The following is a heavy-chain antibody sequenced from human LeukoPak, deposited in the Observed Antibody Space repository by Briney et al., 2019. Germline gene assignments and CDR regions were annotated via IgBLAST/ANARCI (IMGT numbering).Heavy chain of an antibody. Sequence: GGSLRLSCAASGFTFNIYAMNWVRQAPGKGLEWVSSISDDGDSTHYADSVKGRFTTSRVNSKDTMYLQMNGLSAEDTATYYCAKGQKHDFWSGFSHIYFDYWGQGTLVTVSS. J-gene: IGHJ4*02. D-gene: IGHD3-3*01. CDR3: AKGQKHDFWSGFSHIYFDY. CDR1: GFTFNIYA. CDR2: ISDDGDST. V-gene: IGHV3-23*01.